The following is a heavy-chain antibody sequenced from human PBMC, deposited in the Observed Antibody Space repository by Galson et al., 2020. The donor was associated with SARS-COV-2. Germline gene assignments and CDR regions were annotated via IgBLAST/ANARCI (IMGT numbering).Heavy chain of an antibody. Sequence: SGPTLVKPTQTLTLTCTFSGFSLSTSGVGVGWIRQPPGKTLEWLALIYWNDDKRYSPSLKSMLTITNDTSKNQVVLTMTNMDSVDTATYYCAHAEVGLRYFDWSLCGSSAFDIWGQGTMVTVSS. CDR1: GFSLSTSGVG. D-gene: IGHD3-9*01. CDR2: IYWNDDK. V-gene: IGHV2-5*01. CDR3: AHAEVGLRYFDWSLCGSSAFDI. J-gene: IGHJ3*02.